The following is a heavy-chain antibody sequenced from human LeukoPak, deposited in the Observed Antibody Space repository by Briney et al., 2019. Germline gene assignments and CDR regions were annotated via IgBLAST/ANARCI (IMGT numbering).Heavy chain of an antibody. CDR3: AKWIVVVPAAAYFFDY. CDR2: ISGSGGST. CDR1: GFTFSNYA. D-gene: IGHD2-2*01. V-gene: IGHV3-23*01. Sequence: GGSLRLSCAASGFTFSNYAMSWVRQAPGKGLEWVSAISGSGGSTYYADSVKGRFTISRDNSKNTLSLQMNSLRAEDTAVYYCAKWIVVVPAAAYFFDYWGQGTLVTVSS. J-gene: IGHJ4*02.